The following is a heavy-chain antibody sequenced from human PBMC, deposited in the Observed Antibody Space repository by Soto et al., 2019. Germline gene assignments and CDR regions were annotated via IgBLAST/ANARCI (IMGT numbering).Heavy chain of an antibody. CDR3: SRESQQQTGGYVFDY. J-gene: IGHJ4*02. D-gene: IGHD5-12*01. CDR1: GFTFSTYA. CDR2: VIASGLNT. V-gene: IGHV3-23*01. Sequence: EVQLLESGGKLVQPGGSLTLSCAASGFTFSTYAMAWVRQAPGKGLEWVSGVIASGLNTDYADTVKGRFYISRDNSKNTESLHMNRHRVKDTDLSDCSRESQQQTGGYVFDYWGQGTPVTVSS.